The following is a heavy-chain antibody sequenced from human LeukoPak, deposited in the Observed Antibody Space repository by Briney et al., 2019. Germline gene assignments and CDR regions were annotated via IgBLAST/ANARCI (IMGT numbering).Heavy chain of an antibody. D-gene: IGHD3-10*01. V-gene: IGHV3-7*01. CDR2: IKQDGSEK. J-gene: IGHJ6*03. CDR1: GFTFSSYW. Sequence: GGSLRLSCAASGFTFSSYWMSWVRQAPGKGLEWVANIKQDGSEKYYVDSVKGRFTISRDNAKNSLYLQMSSLRAEDTAVYYCARLGRGYYYYYMDVWGKGTTVTVSS. CDR3: ARLGRGYYYYYMDV.